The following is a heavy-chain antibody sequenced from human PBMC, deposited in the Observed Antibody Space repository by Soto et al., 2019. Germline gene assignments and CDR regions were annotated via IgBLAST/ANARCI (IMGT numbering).Heavy chain of an antibody. V-gene: IGHV4-4*02. CDR1: GGSISSSNW. CDR3: ARETVGYSSSWYEGGSCFDP. J-gene: IGHJ5*02. D-gene: IGHD6-13*01. CDR2: IYHSGST. Sequence: QVQLQESGPGLVKPSGTLSLTCAVSGGSISSSNWWSWVRQPPGKGLEWIGEIYHSGSTNYNPSLEGRGPISVDKSKSQFYLKLSSVTDADTAVYYCARETVGYSSSWYEGGSCFDPWGQGTLVTVSS.